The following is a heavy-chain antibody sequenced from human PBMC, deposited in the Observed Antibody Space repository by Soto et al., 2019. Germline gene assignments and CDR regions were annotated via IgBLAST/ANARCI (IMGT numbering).Heavy chain of an antibody. J-gene: IGHJ5*02. CDR1: GFTFSSYV. D-gene: IGHD2-15*01. Sequence: PGGSLRLSCAASGFTFSSYVMSWVRQAPGKGLEWVSTISGSGGSTYYADSVKGRFTISRDNAKNSLYLQMKSLRAEDTAVYYYVACSGGYCIENWFDPWGQGTLATVSS. CDR3: VACSGGYCIENWFDP. V-gene: IGHV3-23*01. CDR2: ISGSGGST.